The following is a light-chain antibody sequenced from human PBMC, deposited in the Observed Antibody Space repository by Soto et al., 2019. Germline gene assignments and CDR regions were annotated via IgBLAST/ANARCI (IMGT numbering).Light chain of an antibody. CDR3: QQYDNIPRI. J-gene: IGKJ5*01. CDR1: QDISNN. CDR2: DAS. V-gene: IGKV1-33*01. Sequence: DIQMTQSPSSLSASVGDRVTITCQASQDISNNLNWYQQRPGKAPKLLIYDASNLETGVPSRFSGSGSGTDFTFAISSLQPEDIATYYCQQYDNIPRIFGQGTRLEIK.